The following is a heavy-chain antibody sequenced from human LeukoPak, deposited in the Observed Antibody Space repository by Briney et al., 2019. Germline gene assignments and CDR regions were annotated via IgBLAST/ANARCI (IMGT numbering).Heavy chain of an antibody. V-gene: IGHV3-21*01. CDR1: GFTFSTYS. CDR2: ISSSSSYI. J-gene: IGHJ5*02. Sequence: GGSLRLSCAASGFTFSTYSMNWVRQAPGKGLEWVSFISSSSSYISYADSVKGRFTISRDNAKNSLYLQMNSLRAEDTAVYYCAMRGYDMLTGLFDPWGQGTLVTVSS. D-gene: IGHD3-9*01. CDR3: AMRGYDMLTGLFDP.